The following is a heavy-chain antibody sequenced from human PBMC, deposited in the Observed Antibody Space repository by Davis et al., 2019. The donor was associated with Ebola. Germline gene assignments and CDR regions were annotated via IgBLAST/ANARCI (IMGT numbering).Heavy chain of an antibody. CDR3: AGDSSGYWGFDY. Sequence: GGSLRLSCAASGFTFSSYSMNWVRQAPGKGLEWVSSISSSSSTIYYADSVKGRFTISRDNAKNLLYLQMNSLRDEDTAVYYCAGDSSGYWGFDYWGQGTPVTVSS. CDR1: GFTFSSYS. V-gene: IGHV3-48*02. CDR2: ISSSSSTI. D-gene: IGHD3-22*01. J-gene: IGHJ4*02.